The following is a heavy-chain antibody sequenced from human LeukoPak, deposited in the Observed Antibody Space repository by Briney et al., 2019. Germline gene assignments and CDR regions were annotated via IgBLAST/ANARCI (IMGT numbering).Heavy chain of an antibody. CDR3: AAGIAAAGTLDY. CDR2: ISYDGSNK. D-gene: IGHD6-13*01. CDR1: GFTFSSYA. Sequence: GGSLRLSCAASGFTFSSYAMHWVRQAPGKGLEWVAVISYDGSNKYYADSVKGRFTISGDNSKNTLYLQMNSLRAEDTAVYYCAAGIAAAGTLDYWGQGTLVTVSS. V-gene: IGHV3-30-3*01. J-gene: IGHJ4*02.